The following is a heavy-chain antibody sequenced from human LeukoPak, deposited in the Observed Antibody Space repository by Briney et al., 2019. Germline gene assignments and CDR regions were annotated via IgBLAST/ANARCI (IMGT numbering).Heavy chain of an antibody. J-gene: IGHJ4*02. CDR3: ARDPIGSRWPYYFDY. CDR1: GYTFTTYA. V-gene: IGHV1-3*01. Sequence: ASVKVSCKASGYTFTTYAMHWLRQAPGQRLEWMGWINAGNGNTKYSQKFQARVTITRDTSASTAYMELSSLRSEDTAVYYCARDPIGSRWPYYFDYWGQGTLVTVSS. D-gene: IGHD6-13*01. CDR2: INAGNGNT.